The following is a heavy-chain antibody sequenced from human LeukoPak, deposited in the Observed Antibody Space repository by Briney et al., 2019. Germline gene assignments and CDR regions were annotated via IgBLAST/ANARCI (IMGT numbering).Heavy chain of an antibody. Sequence: PGGSLILSCVASGFTFGSYWMHWVRQAPGKGLVWVSRINYDGTSTTYADSVKGRFTVSRDNGKKTVSLQINSLRPDDTAVYYCAREANTAFDYWGQGTLVTVSS. V-gene: IGHV3-74*01. CDR3: AREANTAFDY. CDR1: GFTFGSYW. J-gene: IGHJ4*02. CDR2: INYDGTST. D-gene: IGHD2/OR15-2a*01.